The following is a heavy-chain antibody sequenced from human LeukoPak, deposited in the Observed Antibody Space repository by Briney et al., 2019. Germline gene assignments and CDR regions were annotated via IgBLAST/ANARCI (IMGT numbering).Heavy chain of an antibody. D-gene: IGHD4-17*01. J-gene: IGHJ4*02. Sequence: GGSLRLSCAASGFTFSSYGMHWVRQAPGKGLEWVAVISYDGSNKYYADSVKGRFTISRDNSKNTLYLQMNSLRAEDTAVYYCAKEGGNYDYGDYPASLDYWGQGTLVTVSS. V-gene: IGHV3-30*18. CDR1: GFTFSSYG. CDR3: AKEGGNYDYGDYPASLDY. CDR2: ISYDGSNK.